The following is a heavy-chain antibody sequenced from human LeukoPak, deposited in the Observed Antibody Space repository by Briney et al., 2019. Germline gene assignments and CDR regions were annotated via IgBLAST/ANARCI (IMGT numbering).Heavy chain of an antibody. J-gene: IGHJ6*02. CDR2: IIPIVGIA. Sequence: SVKVSCKASGGTFSSYVINWVRQAPGQGLEWMGRIIPIVGIANYAEKIQGRVTITADKSTNTAYMELSSLRSEDTAVYYCARDTNWNGNNYYGMDVWGQGTTVTVSS. CDR3: ARDTNWNGNNYYGMDV. D-gene: IGHD1-1*01. CDR1: GGTFSSYV. V-gene: IGHV1-69*04.